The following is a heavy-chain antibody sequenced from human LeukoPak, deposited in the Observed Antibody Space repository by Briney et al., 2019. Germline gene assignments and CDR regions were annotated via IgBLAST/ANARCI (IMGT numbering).Heavy chain of an antibody. V-gene: IGHV4-34*01. D-gene: IGHD3-9*01. CDR1: GGSFSGYY. CDR2: INHSGST. Sequence: PSETLSLTRAVYGGSFSGYYWSWIRQPPGKGLEWIGEINHSGSTNYNPSLKSRVTISVDTSKNQFSLKLSSVTAADTAVYYCARGVLRYFDWLLPPGYFDYWGQGTLVTVSS. J-gene: IGHJ4*02. CDR3: ARGVLRYFDWLLPPGYFDY.